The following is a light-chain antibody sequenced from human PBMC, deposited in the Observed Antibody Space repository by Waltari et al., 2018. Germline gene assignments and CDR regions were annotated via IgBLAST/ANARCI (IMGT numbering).Light chain of an antibody. Sequence: QSALTQPASVSGSPGLSITISCTGTSSDVGGYHFISWHQQHPGQAPKLMIYDVTNRPSGVSDRFSGSKSGNSASLTISGLQAEDEADYYCSSYTSSNTVVFGGGTKLTVL. CDR2: DVT. CDR1: SSDVGGYHF. V-gene: IGLV2-14*03. J-gene: IGLJ2*01. CDR3: SSYTSSNTVV.